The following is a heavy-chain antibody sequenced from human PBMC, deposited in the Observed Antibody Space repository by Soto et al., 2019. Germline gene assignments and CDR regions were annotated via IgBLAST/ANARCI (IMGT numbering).Heavy chain of an antibody. Sequence: ASLKVSCKASGYTFTSYGISWVRQAPGQGLEWMGWISAYNGNTNYAQKLQGRVTMTTDTSTSTAYMELRSLRSDDTAVYYCARDCLSGGSCFPYYYYGMDVWGQGTTVTVSS. J-gene: IGHJ6*02. D-gene: IGHD2-15*01. CDR2: ISAYNGNT. V-gene: IGHV1-18*01. CDR3: ARDCLSGGSCFPYYYYGMDV. CDR1: GYTFTSYG.